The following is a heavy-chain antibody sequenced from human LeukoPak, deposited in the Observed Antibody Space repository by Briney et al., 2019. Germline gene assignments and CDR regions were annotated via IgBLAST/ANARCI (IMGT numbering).Heavy chain of an antibody. CDR2: ISGSGDST. CDR3: AKDPYGDTLLFDY. CDR1: GFTFSSYA. J-gene: IGHJ4*02. V-gene: IGHV3-23*01. D-gene: IGHD4-17*01. Sequence: GGSLRLSCAASGFTFSSYAMNWVRQAPGKGLEWVSVISGSGDSTHYADSVKGRFTISRDNSKNTLHLQMNSLRVEDTSIHYCAKDPYGDTLLFDYWGQGSLVTVSS.